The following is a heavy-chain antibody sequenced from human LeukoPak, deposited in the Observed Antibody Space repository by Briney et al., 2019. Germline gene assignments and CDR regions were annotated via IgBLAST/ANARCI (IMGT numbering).Heavy chain of an antibody. Sequence: SETLSLTCSVSGVSISDHHWSWIRQSPGKGLEGVGYIYYTGSTNYNPSLKSRVSMSVARNQFSLNLRSVTAADSAVYYCTRLSRYCSSSSCRTSQYYFDYWGQGAPVTVSS. CDR3: TRLSRYCSSSSCRTSQYYFDY. CDR1: GVSISDHH. D-gene: IGHD2-2*01. J-gene: IGHJ4*02. V-gene: IGHV4-59*11. CDR2: IYYTGST.